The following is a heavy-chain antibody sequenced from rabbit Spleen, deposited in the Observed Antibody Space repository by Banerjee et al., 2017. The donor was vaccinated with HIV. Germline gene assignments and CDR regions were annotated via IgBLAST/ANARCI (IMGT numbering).Heavy chain of an antibody. CDR2: IYVGDGST. J-gene: IGHJ4*01. Sequence: QSLEESGGDLVKPGASLTLTCTASGVSFSSNYYMCWVRQAPGKGLELIACIYVGDGSTDYASWAKGRFTISSDNAQNTVNLQMNSLTAADTATYFCARWTGSTYYSLWGPGTLVTVS. CDR1: GVSFSSNYY. V-gene: IGHV1S40*01. CDR3: ARWTGSTYYSL. D-gene: IGHD8-1*01.